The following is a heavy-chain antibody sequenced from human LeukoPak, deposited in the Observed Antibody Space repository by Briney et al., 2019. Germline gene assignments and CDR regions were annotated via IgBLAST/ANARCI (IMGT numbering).Heavy chain of an antibody. CDR2: INPSGGST. CDR1: GYNFISYY. V-gene: IGHV1-46*01. CDR3: AREDVVLVDAVRYYYYGMDV. D-gene: IGHD2-8*01. J-gene: IGHJ6*02. Sequence: EASVKVSCKASGYNFISYYIHWVRQAPGQGLEWMGIINPSGGSTSYAQKFQDRVTMTRDTSTSTVYMELSSLKSEDTAVYYCAREDVVLVDAVRYYYYGMDVWGQGTTVTVSS.